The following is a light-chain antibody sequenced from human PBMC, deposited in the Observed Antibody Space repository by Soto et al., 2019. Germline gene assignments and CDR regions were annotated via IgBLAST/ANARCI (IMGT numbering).Light chain of an antibody. CDR3: VLYMGSGIFV. V-gene: IGLV8-61*01. Sequence: QTVVTQEPSFSVSPGGTVTLPCGLSSGSVSTSHYPSCYQQTPGQAPRTLISSTNTRSSGVPDRLSCSILGNTAALTITGARADDESDYDCVLYMGSGIFVFGGGTKLNV. CDR2: STN. J-gene: IGLJ2*01. CDR1: SGSVSTSHY.